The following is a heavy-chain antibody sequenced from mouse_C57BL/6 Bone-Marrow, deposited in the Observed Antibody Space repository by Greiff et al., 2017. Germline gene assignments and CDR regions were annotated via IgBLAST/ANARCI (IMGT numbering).Heavy chain of an antibody. Sequence: VQLQQSGAELVRPGTSVKMSCKASGYTFTNYWIGWAKQRPGHGLEWIGDIYPGGGYTNYNEKFKGKATLTADKSSSTAYMQFSSLTSEDSAIYYCARKGKYYCDYWGQGTTLTVSS. CDR3: ARKGKYYCDY. CDR1: GYTFTNYW. V-gene: IGHV1-63*01. CDR2: IYPGGGYT. J-gene: IGHJ2*01.